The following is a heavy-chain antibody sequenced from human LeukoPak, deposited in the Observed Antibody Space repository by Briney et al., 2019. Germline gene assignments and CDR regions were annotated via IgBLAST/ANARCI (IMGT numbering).Heavy chain of an antibody. V-gene: IGHV3-21*01. CDR1: GFTFSSYS. D-gene: IGHD3-10*01. CDR2: ISSSSSYI. CDR3: ARDTTMVRGVPGRWFDP. Sequence: PGGSLRLSCAASGFTFSSYSMNWVRQAPGKGLEWVSSISSSSSYIYYADSVKGRFTISRDNAKNSLYLQMNSLRAEDTAVYYCARDTTMVRGVPGRWFDPWGQGTLVTVSS. J-gene: IGHJ5*02.